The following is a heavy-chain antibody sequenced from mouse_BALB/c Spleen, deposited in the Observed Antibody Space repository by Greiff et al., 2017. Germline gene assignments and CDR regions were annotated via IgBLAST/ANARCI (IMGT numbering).Heavy chain of an antibody. CDR1: GYSITSGYY. Sequence: EVKLVESGPGLVKPSQSLSLTCSVTGYSITSGYYWNWIRQFPGNKLEWMGYISYDGSNNYNPSLKNRISITRDTSKNQFFLKLNSVTTEDTATYYCARTITTAYYAMDYWGQGTSVTVSS. CDR2: ISYDGSN. D-gene: IGHD1-2*01. V-gene: IGHV3-6*02. J-gene: IGHJ4*01. CDR3: ARTITTAYYAMDY.